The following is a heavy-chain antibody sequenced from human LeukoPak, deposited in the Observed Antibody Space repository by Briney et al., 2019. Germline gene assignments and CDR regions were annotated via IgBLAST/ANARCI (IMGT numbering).Heavy chain of an antibody. J-gene: IGHJ4*02. D-gene: IGHD3-22*01. Sequence: PGGSLRLSCAASGFTFSSYAMSWVRQAPGKGLEWVSAISGSGGSTYYADSVKGRFTISRDNSKNTLYLQVNSLRAEDTAVYYCAKAYSVISYFDYWGQGTLVTVSS. CDR1: GFTFSSYA. V-gene: IGHV3-23*01. CDR3: AKAYSVISYFDY. CDR2: ISGSGGST.